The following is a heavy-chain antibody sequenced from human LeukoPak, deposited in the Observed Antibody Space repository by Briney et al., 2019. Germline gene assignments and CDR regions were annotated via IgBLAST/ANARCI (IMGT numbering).Heavy chain of an antibody. D-gene: IGHD6-13*01. Sequence: GGSLRLSCAASGFIFSTYSMNWVRQSPGKGLEWVSSMSGGSNYIYYADSVKGRFTISRDNAKNSLFLQMNSLRAEDTAVYYCARDFGDSSEYFQHWGQGTLVTVSS. CDR3: ARDFGDSSEYFQH. V-gene: IGHV3-21*01. CDR2: MSGGSNYI. CDR1: GFIFSTYS. J-gene: IGHJ1*01.